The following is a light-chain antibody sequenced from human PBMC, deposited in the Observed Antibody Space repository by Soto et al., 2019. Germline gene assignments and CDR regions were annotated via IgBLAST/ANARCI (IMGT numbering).Light chain of an antibody. CDR1: QSVSSTY. V-gene: IGKV3-20*01. J-gene: IGKJ5*01. CDR3: QQYGSSPIT. CDR2: EAS. Sequence: EIVLTQSPGTLSLSPGERATLSCRASQSVSSTYLAWYQQRPGQAPRLLIYEASTRATGIPDRFSGSGSGTDFTLTISRLEPEDFAVYYCQQYGSSPITFGQGTRLEIK.